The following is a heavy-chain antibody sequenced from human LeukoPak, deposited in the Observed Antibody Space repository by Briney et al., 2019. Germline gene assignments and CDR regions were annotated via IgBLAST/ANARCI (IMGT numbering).Heavy chain of an antibody. CDR1: GYTFTSYY. D-gene: IGHD3-16*01. J-gene: IGHJ4*02. Sequence: GASVKVSCKASGYTFTSYYMHWVRQAPGQGLEWMGIINPSGGSTSYAQKFQGRVTMTRDTSTSTVYMELSSLRSEDTAVYYCARASNQYEVGVDYVYWGQGTLVTVSS. CDR3: ARASNQYEVGVDYVY. V-gene: IGHV1-46*01. CDR2: INPSGGST.